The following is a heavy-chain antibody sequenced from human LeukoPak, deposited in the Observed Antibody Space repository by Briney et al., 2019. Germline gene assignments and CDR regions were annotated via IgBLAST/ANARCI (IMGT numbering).Heavy chain of an antibody. CDR3: AKDGPPYGYSYGSIYSFDF. V-gene: IGHV3-23*01. CDR1: GFTFSSYS. J-gene: IGHJ4*02. D-gene: IGHD5-18*01. Sequence: GGSLRLSCAASGFTFSSYSMNWVRQAPGKGLECVSGISDTGGNIYYADSVKGRFTISRDNSKNTLYLQMNSLRAEDTAIYYCAKDGPPYGYSYGSIYSFDFWGQGTQVTVSS. CDR2: ISDTGGNI.